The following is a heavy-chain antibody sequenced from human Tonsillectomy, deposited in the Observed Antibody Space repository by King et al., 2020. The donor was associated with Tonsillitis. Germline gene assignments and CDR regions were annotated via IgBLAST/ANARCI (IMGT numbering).Heavy chain of an antibody. V-gene: IGHV3-23*04. J-gene: IGHJ4*02. CDR2: ISGSGGST. CDR1: GFTFSNYV. Sequence: VQLVESGGGLVQPGGSLRLSCAASGFTFSNYVMSWVRQAPGKGLEWVSAISGSGGSTGYADSVKGRFTISRDNSKNTLYLQMNSLRVEDTAVYYCAKDQHPGIAVARDFGFWGQGTLVTVSS. CDR3: AKDQHPGIAVARDFGF. D-gene: IGHD6-19*01.